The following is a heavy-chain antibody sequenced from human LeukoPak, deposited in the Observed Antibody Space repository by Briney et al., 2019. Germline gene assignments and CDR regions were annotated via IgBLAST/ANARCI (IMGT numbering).Heavy chain of an antibody. CDR1: GFTFSSYA. D-gene: IGHD6-13*01. CDR2: ISYDGSNK. Sequence: PERSLRLSCAASGFTFSSYAMHWVRQAPGKGLEWVAVISYDGSNKYYADSVKGRFTISRDNSKNTLYLQMNSLRAEDTAVYYCAKSGAAAAGITYYYYMDVWGKGTTVTVSS. J-gene: IGHJ6*03. CDR3: AKSGAAAAGITYYYYMDV. V-gene: IGHV3-30-3*02.